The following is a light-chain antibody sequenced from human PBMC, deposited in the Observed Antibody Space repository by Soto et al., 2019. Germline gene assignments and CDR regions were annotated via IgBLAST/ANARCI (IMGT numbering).Light chain of an antibody. CDR1: QSVLYSSSNKNY. CDR3: QQYYNTPLT. J-gene: IGKJ4*01. CDR2: WAS. V-gene: IGKV4-1*01. Sequence: DIVMTQSPDSLAVSLGERATINCKSSQSVLYSSSNKNYLAWYQQKPGQPPKLLIYWASTRESGVPDRFSGSGSVTDFTITISRRQAEDVAVYYCQQYYNTPLTFGGGTKVEIK.